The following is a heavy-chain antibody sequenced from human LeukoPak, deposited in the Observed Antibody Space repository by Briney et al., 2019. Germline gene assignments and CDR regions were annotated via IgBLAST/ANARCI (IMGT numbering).Heavy chain of an antibody. CDR2: ISSSGSTI. J-gene: IGHJ4*02. Sequence: AGGSLRPSCAASGFTFSDYYMSWIRQAPGKGLEWVSYISSSGSTIYYADSVKGRFTISRDNAKNSLYLQMNSLRAEDTAVYYCARVSWVYCSGGSCERDYWGQGTLVTVSS. CDR1: GFTFSDYY. V-gene: IGHV3-11*01. CDR3: ARVSWVYCSGGSCERDY. D-gene: IGHD2-15*01.